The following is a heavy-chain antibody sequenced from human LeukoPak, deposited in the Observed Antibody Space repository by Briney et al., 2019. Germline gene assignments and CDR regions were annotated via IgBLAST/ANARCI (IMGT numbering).Heavy chain of an antibody. CDR1: GFTVSSNY. Sequence: PGGSLRLSCAASGFTVSSNYMSWVRQAPGKGLEWVSVLYSGGDTYYRDSVKGRFAISRDNSKNTLYLQMSSLRAEDTAMYYCARGLAAVGTSSYYFDYWGQGTLVTVSS. D-gene: IGHD6-13*01. J-gene: IGHJ4*02. CDR2: LYSGGDT. CDR3: ARGLAAVGTSSYYFDY. V-gene: IGHV3-53*01.